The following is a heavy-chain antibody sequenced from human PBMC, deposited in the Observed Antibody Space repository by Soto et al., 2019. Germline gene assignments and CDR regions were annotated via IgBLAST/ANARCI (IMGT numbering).Heavy chain of an antibody. CDR2: ISAYDGKT. CDR1: GYTFNTYG. CDR3: ARESLMVYYYYYGMDV. D-gene: IGHD2-8*01. Sequence: ASVKVSCKTSGYTFNTYGINWVRQAPGQGLELMGWISAYDGKTTYAEKFQGRVTMTRDTSISTAYMELSRLRSDDTAVYYCARESLMVYYYYYGMDVWGQGTTVTVSS. J-gene: IGHJ6*02. V-gene: IGHV1-18*01.